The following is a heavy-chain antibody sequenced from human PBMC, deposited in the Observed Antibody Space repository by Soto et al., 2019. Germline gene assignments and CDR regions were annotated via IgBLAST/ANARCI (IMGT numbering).Heavy chain of an antibody. Sequence: QVQLVESGGGVVQPGRSLRLSCAASGFTFSSYAMHWVRQAPGKGLEWVAVISYDGSNKYYADPVKGRFTISRDNSKNTLYLQMNSLRAEDTAVYYCARVPVDIVATTPLPGMDVWGQGTTVTVSS. J-gene: IGHJ6*02. V-gene: IGHV3-30-3*01. CDR1: GFTFSSYA. CDR3: ARVPVDIVATTPLPGMDV. CDR2: ISYDGSNK. D-gene: IGHD5-12*01.